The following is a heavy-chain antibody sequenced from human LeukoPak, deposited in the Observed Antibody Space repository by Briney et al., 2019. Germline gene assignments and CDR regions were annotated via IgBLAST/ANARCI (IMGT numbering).Heavy chain of an antibody. J-gene: IGHJ4*02. CDR3: AKASGSGSRYFDY. D-gene: IGHD3-10*01. V-gene: IGHV3-7*03. Sequence: GGSLRLSCAASGFTFSSFWMYWVRQAPGKGLEWVANIKQDGSEKHYVDSVKGRFTISRDNAKNSLYLQMNSLRAEDTAVYYCAKASGSGSRYFDYWGQGTLVTVSS. CDR1: GFTFSSFW. CDR2: IKQDGSEK.